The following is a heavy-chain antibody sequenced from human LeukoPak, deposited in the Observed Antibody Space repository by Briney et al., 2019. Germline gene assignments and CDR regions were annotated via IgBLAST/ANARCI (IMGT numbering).Heavy chain of an antibody. CDR1: VFTFSSYC. Sequence: GGSLRLSRAASVFTFSSYCMRGVRQAPGKGLEGVANIKQDGSEKYYVDSVKGRFTISRDNPKNSLYLQMNSLRAEDTDVYFCARESGSSWYKVYYYYYYMDVWGKGTTVTVSS. J-gene: IGHJ6*03. CDR2: IKQDGSEK. V-gene: IGHV3-7*01. D-gene: IGHD6-13*01. CDR3: ARESGSSWYKVYYYYYYMDV.